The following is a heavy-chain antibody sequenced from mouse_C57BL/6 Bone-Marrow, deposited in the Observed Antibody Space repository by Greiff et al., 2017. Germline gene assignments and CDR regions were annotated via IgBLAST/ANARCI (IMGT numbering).Heavy chain of an antibody. Sequence: EVMLVESGGGLVQPGGSLSLSCAASGFTFTDYYMSWVRQPPGKALEWLGFIRNKANGYTTEYSASVKGRFTISRDNSQSILYLQMNALRAEDSATYYCARLYDYDGGFAYWGQGTLVTVSA. CDR1: GFTFTDYY. CDR3: ARLYDYDGGFAY. CDR2: IRNKANGYTT. J-gene: IGHJ3*01. V-gene: IGHV7-3*01. D-gene: IGHD2-4*01.